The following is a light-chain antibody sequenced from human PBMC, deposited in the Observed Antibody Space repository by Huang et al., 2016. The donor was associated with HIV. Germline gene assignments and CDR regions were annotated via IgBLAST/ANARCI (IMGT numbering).Light chain of an antibody. Sequence: DIQMTQSPSSLSASVGDRVTITCRASQRISSYLNWYHQKPGKAPKLLIYAAYSLQSGVPSRFSGSGSGTDFTLTISSLQPEDFATYYCQQSYSTPYTFGQGTKLEIK. CDR1: QRISSY. V-gene: IGKV1-39*01. CDR3: QQSYSTPYT. CDR2: AAY. J-gene: IGKJ2*01.